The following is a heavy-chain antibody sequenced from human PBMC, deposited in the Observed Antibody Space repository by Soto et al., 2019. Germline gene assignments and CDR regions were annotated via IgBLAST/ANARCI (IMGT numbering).Heavy chain of an antibody. CDR1: GFTFSSYA. CDR2: ISGSGGST. D-gene: IGHD2-15*01. Sequence: LRLSCAASGFTFSSYAMSWVRQAPGKGLEWVSAISGSGGSTYYADSVKGRFTISRDNSKNTLYLQMNSLRAEDTAVYYCAKTIGYCSGGSCYSGAFDIWGQGTMVTVSS. J-gene: IGHJ3*02. CDR3: AKTIGYCSGGSCYSGAFDI. V-gene: IGHV3-23*01.